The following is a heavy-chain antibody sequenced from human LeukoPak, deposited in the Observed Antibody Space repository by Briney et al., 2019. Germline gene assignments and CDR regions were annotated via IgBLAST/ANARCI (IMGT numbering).Heavy chain of an antibody. J-gene: IGHJ4*02. CDR1: GGTFSSYA. CDR2: IIPIFGTA. V-gene: IGHV1-69*05. D-gene: IGHD5-18*01. Sequence: SVKVSCKASGGTFSSYAISWLRQAPGQGLEWMGRIIPIFGTANYAQKFQGRVTITTDESTSTAYMELSSLRSEDTAVYYCARGPLYSYAGLGDWYFDYWGQGTLVTVSS. CDR3: ARGPLYSYAGLGDWYFDY.